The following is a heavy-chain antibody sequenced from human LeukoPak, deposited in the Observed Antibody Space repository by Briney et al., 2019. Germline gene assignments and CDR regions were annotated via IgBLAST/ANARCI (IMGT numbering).Heavy chain of an antibody. D-gene: IGHD3-10*01. CDR1: GHSFTSYW. CDR2: IYPGDSET. Sequence: GESVKISCKGSGHSFTSYWIGWVRQMPGKGLEWMGIIYPGDSETRYSPSFEGQVTISADKSISTAYLQWSSLKVSDTAMYYCAYYRSDSYSNEYTWFDPWGQGTLVTVSS. J-gene: IGHJ5*02. V-gene: IGHV5-51*01. CDR3: AYYRSDSYSNEYTWFDP.